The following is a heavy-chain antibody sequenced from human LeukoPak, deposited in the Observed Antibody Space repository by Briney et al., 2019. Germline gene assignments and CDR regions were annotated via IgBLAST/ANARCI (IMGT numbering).Heavy chain of an antibody. CDR2: ISWNSGSI. CDR1: GFTFDDYA. CDR3: AKASTRYPYPLFGSSSSGYFDY. J-gene: IGHJ4*02. V-gene: IGHV3-9*01. Sequence: PGRSLRLSCAASGFTFDDYAMHWVRQAPGKGLEWVSGISWNSGSIGYADSVKGRFTISRDDAKNSLYLQMNSLRAEDTALYYCAKASTRYPYPLFGSSSSGYFDYWGQGALVTVSS. D-gene: IGHD6-6*01.